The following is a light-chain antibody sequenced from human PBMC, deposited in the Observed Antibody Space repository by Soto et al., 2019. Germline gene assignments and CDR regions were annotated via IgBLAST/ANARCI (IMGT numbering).Light chain of an antibody. CDR3: AAWDDSLNGVV. CDR2: NNN. CDR1: SSNIGRNF. V-gene: IGLV1-44*01. J-gene: IGLJ3*02. Sequence: QSVLTQSPSASGTPGQRVTISCSGSSSNIGRNFVTWYQQLPGTAPKLLIYNNNQRPSGVPDRFSGFKSGTSASLAIRGLQSEDDAHYHCAAWDDSLNGVVFGGGTKLTVL.